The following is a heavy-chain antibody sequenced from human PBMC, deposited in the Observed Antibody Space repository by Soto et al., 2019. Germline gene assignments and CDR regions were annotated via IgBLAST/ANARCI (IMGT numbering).Heavy chain of an antibody. CDR3: ARHILTGYCDY. CDR2: IRDKAYGGTT. V-gene: IGHV3-49*04. CDR1: GFTFGDYA. J-gene: IGHJ4*02. Sequence: GGSLRLSCTASGFTFGDYAMSWVRQAPGKGLEWVGFIRDKAYGGTTEYAASVKGRLTLSRDDSKSIAYLQMNSLKTEDTAVYYCARHILTGYCDYWGQGTLVTVSS. D-gene: IGHD3-9*01.